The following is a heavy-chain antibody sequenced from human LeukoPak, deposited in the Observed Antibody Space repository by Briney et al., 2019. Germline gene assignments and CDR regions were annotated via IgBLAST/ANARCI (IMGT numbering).Heavy chain of an antibody. CDR1: GGSLSSYY. J-gene: IGHJ4*02. V-gene: IGHV4-59*01. CDR3: ARAPGIAAAGTHFDF. Sequence: PSETLSLTCTVSGGSLSSYYWSWIRQPPGKGLEWVGYIYYSGSAKYNPSLKSRVTISVDTSKNQFSLKLSSVTAGDTAVYYCARAPGIAAAGTHFDFWGQGTLVTVSS. D-gene: IGHD6-13*01. CDR2: IYYSGSA.